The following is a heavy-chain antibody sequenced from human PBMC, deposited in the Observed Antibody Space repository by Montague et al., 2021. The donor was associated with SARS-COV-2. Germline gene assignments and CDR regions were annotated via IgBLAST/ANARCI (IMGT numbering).Heavy chain of an antibody. CDR1: GGSFSGYY. V-gene: IGHV4-34*01. CDR2: INHSGST. Sequence: SETLSLTCAVSGGSFSGYYWSWIRQPPGKGLEWIGEINHSGSTKYNPSLKSRVTISVDTSKNQFSLKLSPVTAADTAVYYCATLPSSITIFGLVQGYYFDDWGQGTLVTVSS. J-gene: IGHJ4*02. CDR3: ATLPSSITIFGLVQGYYFDD. D-gene: IGHD3-3*01.